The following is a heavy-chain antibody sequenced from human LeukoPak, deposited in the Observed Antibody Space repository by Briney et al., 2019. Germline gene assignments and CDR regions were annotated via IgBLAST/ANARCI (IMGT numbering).Heavy chain of an antibody. CDR2: ISGGGNSA. Sequence: AGSLRLSCAASGFTFNNYAMSWVRQAPGKGLEWVSAISGGGNSAYYADSVKGRFTISRDNSKNTLSLQMNSLRADDTAIYYCAKGPLSGTFDYWGQGTLVTVSS. CDR3: AKGPLSGTFDY. V-gene: IGHV3-23*01. J-gene: IGHJ4*02. D-gene: IGHD3-3*01. CDR1: GFTFNNYA.